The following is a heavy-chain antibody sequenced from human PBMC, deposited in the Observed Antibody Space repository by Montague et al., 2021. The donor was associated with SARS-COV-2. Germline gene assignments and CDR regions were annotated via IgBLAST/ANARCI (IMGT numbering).Heavy chain of an antibody. CDR3: ARVSHGPDAFDI. CDR1: GGSISSYY. D-gene: IGHD5-18*01. CDR2: IYYSGST. J-gene: IGHJ3*02. Sequence: SETLSLTCTVSGGSISSYYWSWIRQPPGKGLEWIGYIYYSGSTNYNPSLKSRVTISLDTSKNQFSLKLNSVTAADTAVYYCARVSHGPDAFDIWGQGTMVTVSS. V-gene: IGHV4-59*01.